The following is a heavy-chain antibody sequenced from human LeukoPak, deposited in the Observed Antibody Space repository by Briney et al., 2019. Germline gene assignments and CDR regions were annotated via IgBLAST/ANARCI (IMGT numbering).Heavy chain of an antibody. CDR1: GGSISSYY. CDR2: IYYSGST. J-gene: IGHJ4*02. Sequence: PSETLSLTCSVSGGSISSYYWSWIRQPPGEGLEWIGSIYYSGSTHYNSSLKSRVTISVDTSKNQFSLKLSSVTAADTAVYYCARASTMIAPSIDYWGQGTLVTVSS. CDR3: ARASTMIAPSIDY. D-gene: IGHD3-22*01. V-gene: IGHV4-59*12.